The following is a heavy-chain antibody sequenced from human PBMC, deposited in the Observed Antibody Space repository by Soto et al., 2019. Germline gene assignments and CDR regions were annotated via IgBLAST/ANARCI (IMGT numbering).Heavy chain of an antibody. Sequence: GGSLRLSCAASGFTFSSYAMHWVRQAPGKGLEWVAVISYDGSNKYYADSVKGRFTISRDNSKNTLYLQMNSLRAEDTAVYYCARRGDYYDSSGYYPDDAFDIWGQGTMVTVSS. CDR1: GFTFSSYA. CDR3: ARRGDYYDSSGYYPDDAFDI. D-gene: IGHD3-22*01. CDR2: ISYDGSNK. J-gene: IGHJ3*02. V-gene: IGHV3-30-3*01.